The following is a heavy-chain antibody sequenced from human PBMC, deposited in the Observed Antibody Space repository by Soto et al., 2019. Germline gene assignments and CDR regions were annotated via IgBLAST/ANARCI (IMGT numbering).Heavy chain of an antibody. J-gene: IGHJ6*02. Sequence: EVQLVESGGGLVQPGRSLRLSCAASGFTFDDYAMHWVRQAPGKGLEWVSGISWNSGSIGYADSVKGRFTISRDNAKNSLYLQMNSLRAEDTALYYCARTVVVVPAARYYYGMDVWGQGTTVTVSS. D-gene: IGHD2-2*01. V-gene: IGHV3-9*01. CDR3: ARTVVVVPAARYYYGMDV. CDR2: ISWNSGSI. CDR1: GFTFDDYA.